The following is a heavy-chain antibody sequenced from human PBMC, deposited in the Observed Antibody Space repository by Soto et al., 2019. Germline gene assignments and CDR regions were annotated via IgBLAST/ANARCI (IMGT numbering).Heavy chain of an antibody. V-gene: IGHV3-23*01. CDR3: AKDNEIRALWYYDSSGYSYYFDY. CDR2: ISGSGGST. D-gene: IGHD3-22*01. J-gene: IGHJ4*02. Sequence: PGGSLRLSCAASGFTFSSYAMSWVRQAPGKGLEWVSAISGSGGSTYYADSVKGRFTISRDNSKNTLYLQMNSLRAEDTAVCYCAKDNEIRALWYYDSSGYSYYFDYWGQGTLVTVSS. CDR1: GFTFSSYA.